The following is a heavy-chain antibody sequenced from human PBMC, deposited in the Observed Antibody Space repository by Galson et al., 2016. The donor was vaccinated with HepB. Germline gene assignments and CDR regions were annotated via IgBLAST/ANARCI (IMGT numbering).Heavy chain of an antibody. CDR3: SRDLRD. CDR1: GFTFSSYA. V-gene: IGHV3-64*01. Sequence: SLRLSCAGSGFTFSSYAMQWVRQAPGKGLEFVSFVDTSGDPAYYASSVRGRFTISRDDSKNTLFLQMASLRPEDTAVYYCSRDLRDWGQGTLVTVSS. J-gene: IGHJ4*02. CDR2: VDTSGDPA.